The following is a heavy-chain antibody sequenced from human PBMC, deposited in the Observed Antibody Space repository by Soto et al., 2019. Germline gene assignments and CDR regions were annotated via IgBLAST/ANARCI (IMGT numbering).Heavy chain of an antibody. CDR3: ARVLLDYYDSSGYYPPYYYYYYGMDV. V-gene: IGHV4-59*01. Sequence: SETLSLTCTVSGGSISSYYWSWIRQPPGKGLEWIGYIYYSGSTNYNPSLKSRVTKSVETSKHQFSLELGSVTAADTAVYYCARVLLDYYDSSGYYPPYYYYYYGMDVWGQGTTVTVSS. J-gene: IGHJ6*02. D-gene: IGHD3-22*01. CDR2: IYYSGST. CDR1: GGSISSYY.